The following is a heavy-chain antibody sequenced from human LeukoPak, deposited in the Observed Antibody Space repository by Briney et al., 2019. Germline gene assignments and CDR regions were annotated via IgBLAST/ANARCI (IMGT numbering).Heavy chain of an antibody. J-gene: IGHJ4*02. CDR2: FDPEQAKT. Sequence: APVKLSCKVSGNSLTDLNIQWVRQAPGKGLECMGGFDPEQAKTVYAENFQGRVIMTEDPSTDTAYMELSSLRSEDTAIYYCATRSGDFWSGYENWGQGTLVIVSS. D-gene: IGHD3-3*01. V-gene: IGHV1-24*01. CDR1: GNSLTDLN. CDR3: ATRSGDFWSGYEN.